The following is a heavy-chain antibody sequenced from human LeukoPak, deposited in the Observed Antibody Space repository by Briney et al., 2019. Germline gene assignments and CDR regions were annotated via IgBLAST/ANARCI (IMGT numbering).Heavy chain of an antibody. V-gene: IGHV3-74*01. CDR3: ARGDSSGWGLDY. CDR1: GFTFSTSW. J-gene: IGHJ4*02. CDR2: INSDGSGT. Sequence: GGSLRLSCAASGFTFSTSWMHWVRQAPGKGLVWVSRINSDGSGTTYADSVKGRFTISRDNAKNTLYLQMNSLRAEDTAVYYCARGDSSGWGLDYWGLGTLVTVSS. D-gene: IGHD6-19*01.